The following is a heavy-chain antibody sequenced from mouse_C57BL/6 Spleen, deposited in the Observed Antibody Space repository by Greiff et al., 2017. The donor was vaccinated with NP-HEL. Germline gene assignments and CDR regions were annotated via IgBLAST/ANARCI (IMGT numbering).Heavy chain of an antibody. CDR3: ARDIGDYFDY. Sequence: VQLKESGPGLVKPSQSLSLTCSVTGYSITSGYYWNWIRQFPGNKLEWMGYISYDGSNNYNPSLKKRISITRDTSKNQFFLKLNSVTTEDTATYYCARDIGDYFDYWGQGTTLTVSS. J-gene: IGHJ2*01. CDR2: ISYDGSN. CDR1: GYSITSGYY. V-gene: IGHV3-6*01.